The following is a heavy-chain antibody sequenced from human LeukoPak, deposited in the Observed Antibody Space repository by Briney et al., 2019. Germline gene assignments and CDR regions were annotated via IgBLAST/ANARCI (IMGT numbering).Heavy chain of an antibody. D-gene: IGHD3-10*01. CDR1: GFTFSTYA. CDR2: ISYNGGTT. Sequence: GGSLRLSCVASGFTFSTYAMSWVRQAPGKGLEWVASISYNGGTTYYADSVKGRFTISRDNSKNTLYLQMNTLRAEDTAVYYCANDYRSGSFHDFWGQGTLVTVSS. V-gene: IGHV3-23*01. J-gene: IGHJ4*02. CDR3: ANDYRSGSFHDF.